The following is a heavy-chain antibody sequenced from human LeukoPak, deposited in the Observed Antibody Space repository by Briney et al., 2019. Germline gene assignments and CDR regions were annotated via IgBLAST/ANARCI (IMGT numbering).Heavy chain of an antibody. D-gene: IGHD3-22*01. CDR3: ATHSSGYYYVNPLWQH. V-gene: IGHV1-24*01. CDR2: FYPEDGET. CDR1: GYILTELS. Sequence: ASVNVSCKVSGYILTELSMHWVRQAPGKGLEWMGGFYPEDGETIYAQKFQGRITMTEDTSTDTAYMELSSLRSEDTAVYYCATHSSGYYYVNPLWQHWGQGTLVTVSS. J-gene: IGHJ1*01.